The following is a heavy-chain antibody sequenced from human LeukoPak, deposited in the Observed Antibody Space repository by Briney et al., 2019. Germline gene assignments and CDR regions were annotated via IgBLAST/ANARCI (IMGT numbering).Heavy chain of an antibody. D-gene: IGHD2-2*01. CDR3: ASTERCSTTCPLDY. V-gene: IGHV4-31*03. Sequence: SQTLSLTCTVSGGSISSGGHYWSWIRQHPGKGLEWIGYIYYSGSTYYNPSLKSRVTISVDTSKNQFSLKLNSVTAADTAVYYCASTERCSTTCPLDYWGQGTLVTVSS. J-gene: IGHJ4*02. CDR2: IYYSGST. CDR1: GGSISSGGHY.